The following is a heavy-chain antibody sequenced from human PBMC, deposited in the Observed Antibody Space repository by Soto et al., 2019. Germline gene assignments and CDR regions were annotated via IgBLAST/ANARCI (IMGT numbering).Heavy chain of an antibody. CDR3: AGTGVVVSGN. J-gene: IGHJ4*02. CDR1: GGSFSGYY. D-gene: IGHD2-2*01. CDR2: INHSGST. Sequence: QVQLQQWGAGLLKPSETLSLTCAVYGGSFSGYYWSWIRQPPGKGLEWIGEINHSGSTNYNPSLKSRVTISVDTSKNQFSLKLSSVTAADTAVCYCAGTGVVVSGNWGQGTLVTVSS. V-gene: IGHV4-34*01.